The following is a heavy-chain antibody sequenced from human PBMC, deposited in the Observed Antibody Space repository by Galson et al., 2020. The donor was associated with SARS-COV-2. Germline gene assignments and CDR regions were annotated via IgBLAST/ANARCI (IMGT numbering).Heavy chain of an antibody. CDR3: ARATNGVQQGRYCDF. J-gene: IGHJ4*02. V-gene: IGHV3-23*01. Sequence: GGSLRLSCVVSGFTFSNYGMNWVRQAPGMGLGWVSGIGMGGSTGYADTVKGRFTVSRDNYKSSVYLQMNSLRAEDTAVYYCARATNGVQQGRYCDFWGQGTLVSVSS. CDR1: GFTFSNYG. CDR2: IGMGGST. D-gene: IGHD3-10*01.